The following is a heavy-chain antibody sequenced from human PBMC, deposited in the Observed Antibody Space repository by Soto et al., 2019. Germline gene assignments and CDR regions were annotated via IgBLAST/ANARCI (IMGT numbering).Heavy chain of an antibody. D-gene: IGHD4-17*01. J-gene: IGHJ4*02. V-gene: IGHV3-23*01. CDR2: ISGSGGST. CDR1: GFTFSSYA. Sequence: GGSLRLSCAASGFTFSSYAMSWVRQAPGKGLEWVSAISGSGGSTYYADSVKGRFTISRDNSKNTLYLQMNSLRAEDTAVYYCAKERAPRVGFYGDYVDYWGQGTLVTVSS. CDR3: AKERAPRVGFYGDYVDY.